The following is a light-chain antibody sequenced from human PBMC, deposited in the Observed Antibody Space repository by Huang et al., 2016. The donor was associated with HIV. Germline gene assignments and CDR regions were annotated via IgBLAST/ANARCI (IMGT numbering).Light chain of an antibody. CDR1: QGIGNY. CDR2: SAS. V-gene: IGKV1-9*01. J-gene: IGKJ4*01. Sequence: IQLTQSPSSLSVSVGDGVTITCRASQGIGNYLTWYQQKPGKAPKLLSYSASTLESGVPSTFSGSGSGTDFTLTISSLQPEDFATYFCRQVNSYPLTFGGGTKVEI. CDR3: RQVNSYPLT.